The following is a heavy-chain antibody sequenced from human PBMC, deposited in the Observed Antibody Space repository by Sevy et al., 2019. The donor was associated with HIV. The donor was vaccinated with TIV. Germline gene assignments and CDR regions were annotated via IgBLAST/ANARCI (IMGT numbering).Heavy chain of an antibody. J-gene: IGHJ5*02. CDR1: GGSISSGDYY. Sequence: SETLSLTCTVSGGSISSGDYYWSWIRQPPGKGLEWIGYIYYSGSTYYNPSLKSRVTISVDTSKNQFSLKLSSVTAADTAVYYCARELGGYCGGGSCYSSHNWFDPWGQGTLVTVSS. CDR3: ARELGGYCGGGSCYSSHNWFDP. V-gene: IGHV4-30-4*01. D-gene: IGHD2-15*01. CDR2: IYYSGST.